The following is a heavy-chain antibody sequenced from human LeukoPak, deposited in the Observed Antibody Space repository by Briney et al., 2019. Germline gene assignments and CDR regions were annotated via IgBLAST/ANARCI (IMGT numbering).Heavy chain of an antibody. CDR1: GYTFTSYY. D-gene: IGHD6-25*01. Sequence: GASVKVSCKASGYTFTSYYVHWVRQAPGQGLQWMGIINPTVGDTIYAQRFQGRVTMTRDMSTSTVYMELSSLRSEDTAVYYCARYGFSSVLQGGWHAFDIWGHGTMVTVSS. J-gene: IGHJ3*02. CDR2: INPTVGDT. CDR3: ARYGFSSVLQGGWHAFDI. V-gene: IGHV1-46*01.